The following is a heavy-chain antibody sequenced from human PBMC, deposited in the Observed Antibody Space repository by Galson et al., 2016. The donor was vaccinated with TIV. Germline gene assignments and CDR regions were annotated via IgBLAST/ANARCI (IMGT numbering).Heavy chain of an antibody. D-gene: IGHD1-26*01. Sequence: SLRLSCAASGFTFNSYAMSWVRQAPGKGLEWVSAMSGRGGTTYYTDSVKGRFTISRDNSKNTLYLQMNSLRAEDTAIYYCARSIVGATPPVQTFDYWGQGTLVTVSS. CDR3: ARSIVGATPPVQTFDY. CDR2: MSGRGGTT. J-gene: IGHJ4*02. CDR1: GFTFNSYA. V-gene: IGHV3-23*01.